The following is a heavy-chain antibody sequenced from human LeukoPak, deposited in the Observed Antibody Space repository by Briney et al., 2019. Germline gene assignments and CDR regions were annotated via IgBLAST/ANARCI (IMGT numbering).Heavy chain of an antibody. D-gene: IGHD3-16*01. CDR3: ARDKASEGGWFDP. CDR1: GGSAISGGYY. J-gene: IGHJ5*02. Sequence: SETLSLTCTVSGGSAISGGYYWSWIRQLPGKGLEWIGYIYYSGTTYYNPSLQSRVTISVDTSKNQFSLKLSSVTAADTAIYYCARDKASEGGWFDPWGQGTLATVSS. V-gene: IGHV4-31*03. CDR2: IYYSGTT.